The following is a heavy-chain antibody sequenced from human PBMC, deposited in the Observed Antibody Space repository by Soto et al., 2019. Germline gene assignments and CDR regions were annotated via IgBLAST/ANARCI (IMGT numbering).Heavy chain of an antibody. CDR1: GFTFSSYA. J-gene: IGHJ6*03. V-gene: IGHV3-23*01. CDR2: ISGSGGST. Sequence: TGGSLRLSCAASGFTFSSYAMSWVRQAPGKGLEWVSAISGSGGSTYYADSVKGRFTISRDNSKNTLYLQMNSLRAEDTAVYYCAKGSGCSSTSCYGYYYYYMDVWGKGTTVTVSS. D-gene: IGHD2-2*01. CDR3: AKGSGCSSTSCYGYYYYYMDV.